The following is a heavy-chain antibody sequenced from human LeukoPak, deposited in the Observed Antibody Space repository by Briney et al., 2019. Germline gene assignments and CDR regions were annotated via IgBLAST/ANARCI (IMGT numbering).Heavy chain of an antibody. CDR1: GHSFTNYW. CDR2: IYPGDSDT. D-gene: IGHD2/OR15-2a*01. J-gene: IGHJ4*02. CDR3: VRHRGLNSAAFYFDS. V-gene: IGHV5-51*01. Sequence: GESLKISCKGSGHSFTNYWIGWVRQMPGKGLEWMGNIYPGDSDTRYSPSFQGQVTISGDKSISTAYLQWSSLKASDTAIYYRVRHRGLNSAAFYFDSWGQGTLVTVSS.